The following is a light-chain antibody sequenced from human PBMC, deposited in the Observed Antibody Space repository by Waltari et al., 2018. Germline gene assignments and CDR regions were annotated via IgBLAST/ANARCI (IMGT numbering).Light chain of an antibody. Sequence: EIVMTQSPATLSVSPGERATLSCRASQSVADNLAWYQHKHGQAPRLLIYGASTRATGIPGRFSGSGSGTEFTLTISGLQPEDFALYYCQQYNHWPLSAFGQGTKVEIK. J-gene: IGKJ1*01. CDR2: GAS. CDR3: QQYNHWPLSA. V-gene: IGKV3-15*01. CDR1: QSVADN.